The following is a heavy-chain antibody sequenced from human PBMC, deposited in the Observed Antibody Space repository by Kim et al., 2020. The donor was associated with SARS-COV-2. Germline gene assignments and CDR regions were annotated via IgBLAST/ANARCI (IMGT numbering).Heavy chain of an antibody. D-gene: IGHD6-13*01. CDR3: ARVLPRSSWYFDF. J-gene: IGHJ4*02. CDR1: GFSFNKFV. V-gene: IGHV3-30*03. CDR2: ISADGTMD. Sequence: GGSLRLSCEASGFSFNKFVMHWVRQAPGKGLEWVALISADGTMDNFADSVKGRFTISRDNSRNAFALQMTSLRLEDTAVYYCARVLPRSSWYFDFWGQGTLVSVSS.